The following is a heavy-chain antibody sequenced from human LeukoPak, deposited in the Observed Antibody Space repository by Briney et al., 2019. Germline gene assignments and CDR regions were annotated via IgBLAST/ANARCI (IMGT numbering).Heavy chain of an antibody. J-gene: IGHJ4*02. CDR2: ISGNSGSI. Sequence: GGSLRLSCAASGFTFDDYAMHWVRQAPGKGLEWVSGISGNSGSIGYADSVKGRFTISRDNAKNSLYLQMNSLRAEDTALYYCAKDGDSSGYYWFSNYFDYWGQGTLVTVSS. V-gene: IGHV3-9*01. D-gene: IGHD3-22*01. CDR3: AKDGDSSGYYWFSNYFDY. CDR1: GFTFDDYA.